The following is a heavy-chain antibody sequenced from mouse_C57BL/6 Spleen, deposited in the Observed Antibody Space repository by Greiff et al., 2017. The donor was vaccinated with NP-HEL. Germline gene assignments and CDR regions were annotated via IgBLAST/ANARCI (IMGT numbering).Heavy chain of an antibody. V-gene: IGHV1-50*01. Sequence: QVQLKQPGAELVKPGASVKLSCKASGYTFTSYWMQWVKQRPGQGLEWIGEIDPSDSYTNYNQKFKGKATLTVDTSSSTAYMQLSSLTSEDSAVYYCARSAQAPYYYAMDYWGQGTSVTVSS. CDR2: IDPSDSYT. D-gene: IGHD3-2*02. CDR3: ARSAQAPYYYAMDY. J-gene: IGHJ4*01. CDR1: GYTFTSYW.